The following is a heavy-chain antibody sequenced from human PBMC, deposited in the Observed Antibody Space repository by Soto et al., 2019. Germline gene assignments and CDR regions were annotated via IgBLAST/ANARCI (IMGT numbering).Heavy chain of an antibody. D-gene: IGHD1-26*01. V-gene: IGHV1-18*01. J-gene: IGHJ4*02. Sequence: SVKVSCKASGYTFTSYGISWVRQAPGQGLEWMGWISAYNGNTNYAQKLQGRVTMTTDTSTSTAYMELSSLRADDTAVYFCASVGGPLGRLSWGVFAYWGQGTLVTVSS. CDR1: GYTFTSYG. CDR3: ASVGGPLGRLSWGVFAY. CDR2: ISAYNGNT.